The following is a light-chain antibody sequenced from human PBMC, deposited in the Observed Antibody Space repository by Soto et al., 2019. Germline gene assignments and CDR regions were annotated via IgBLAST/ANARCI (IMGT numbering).Light chain of an antibody. CDR2: AAS. CDR1: QSISSY. V-gene: IGKV1-39*02. CDR3: QKYGSSPRT. J-gene: IGKJ3*01. Sequence: DIQVTQFPLFLSAPLGEEVKLTWRASQSISSYLNWYQQKPGKAPKLLIYAASSLQSGVPSRFSGSGSGTDFTLTISRLEPEDFAVYYCQKYGSSPRTCGPGNKVDIK.